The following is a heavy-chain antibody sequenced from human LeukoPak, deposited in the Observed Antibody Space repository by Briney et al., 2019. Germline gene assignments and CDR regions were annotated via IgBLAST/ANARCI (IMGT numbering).Heavy chain of an antibody. D-gene: IGHD4-17*01. CDR2: INPNSGGT. CDR1: RYTFTAYY. Sequence: ASVNVSCKASRYTFTAYYMNWVRQAPGQGLGWMGWINPNSGGTNYAQNFQGRVTMTRDTSISTAYMELSRLTSDDTAVFYCARGGFYGDYAAAWGQGTLVTVSS. J-gene: IGHJ5*02. CDR3: ARGGFYGDYAAA. V-gene: IGHV1-2*02.